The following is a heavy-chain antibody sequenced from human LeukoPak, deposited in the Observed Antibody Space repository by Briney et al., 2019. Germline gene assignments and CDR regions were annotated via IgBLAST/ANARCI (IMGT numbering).Heavy chain of an antibody. J-gene: IGHJ4*02. Sequence: SQTLSLTCTVSGGSISSGGYYWSWIRQHPGKGLEWIGYIYYSGSTYYNPSLKGRVTISVDTSKNQFSLKLSSVTAADTAVYYCASRRDGYNPHFDYWGQGTLVTVSS. D-gene: IGHD5-24*01. V-gene: IGHV4-31*03. CDR2: IYYSGST. CDR3: ASRRDGYNPHFDY. CDR1: GGSISSGGYY.